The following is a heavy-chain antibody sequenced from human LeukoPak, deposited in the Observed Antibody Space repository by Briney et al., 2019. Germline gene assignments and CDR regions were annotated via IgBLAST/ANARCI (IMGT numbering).Heavy chain of an antibody. CDR2: INHSGST. V-gene: IGHV4-34*01. CDR1: GGSFSGYY. J-gene: IGHJ6*02. CDR3: ARHTVNIPRNGMDV. Sequence: SETLSLTCAVYGGSFSGYYWSWLRQPPGKGLEWIGEINHSGSTNYNPSLKSRVTISVDTSKNQFSLKLSSVTAADTAVYYCARHTVNIPRNGMDVWGQGTTVTVSS. D-gene: IGHD2-21*01.